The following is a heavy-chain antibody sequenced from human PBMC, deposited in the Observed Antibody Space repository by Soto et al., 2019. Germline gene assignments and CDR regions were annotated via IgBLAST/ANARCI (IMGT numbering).Heavy chain of an antibody. CDR2: ISSSGSTI. D-gene: IGHD3-10*01. CDR1: GFTFSSYE. V-gene: IGHV3-48*03. Sequence: VGSLRLSCAASGFTFSSYEMNWVRQAPGKGLEWVSYISSSGSTIYYADSVKGRFTISRDNAKNSLYLQMNSLRAEDTAVYYCARDRGSRTYYYYGMDVWGQGTTVTVSS. J-gene: IGHJ6*02. CDR3: ARDRGSRTYYYYGMDV.